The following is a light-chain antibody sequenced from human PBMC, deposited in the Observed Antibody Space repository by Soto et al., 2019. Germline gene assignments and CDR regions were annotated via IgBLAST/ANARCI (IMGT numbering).Light chain of an antibody. CDR3: SSSTSSIVV. CDR2: DVS. V-gene: IGLV2-14*01. Sequence: QSALTQPASVSGSPGQSITISCTGTSSDVGGYHYVSWYQQHPGKAPKLMIYDVSPRPSGVSNRFSGSKSGNTASLTISGLQAEDAADYYCSSSTSSIVVFGGGTKVTVI. J-gene: IGLJ2*01. CDR1: SSDVGGYHY.